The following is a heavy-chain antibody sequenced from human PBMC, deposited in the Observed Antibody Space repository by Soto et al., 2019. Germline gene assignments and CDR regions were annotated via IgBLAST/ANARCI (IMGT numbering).Heavy chain of an antibody. CDR2: IYYSGST. Sequence: SETLSLTCTVSGGSISSYYWSWIRQPPGKGLEWIGYIYYSGSTNYNPSLKSRVTISVDTSKNQFSLKLSSVTAADTAVYYCARHIVVVKAAPGGNWFDPWGQGNLVTVSS. CDR3: ARHIVVVKAAPGGNWFDP. V-gene: IGHV4-59*01. D-gene: IGHD2-2*01. CDR1: GGSISSYY. J-gene: IGHJ5*02.